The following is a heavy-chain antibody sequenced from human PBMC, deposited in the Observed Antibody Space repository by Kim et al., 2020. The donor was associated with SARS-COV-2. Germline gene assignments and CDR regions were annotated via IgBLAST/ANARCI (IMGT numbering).Heavy chain of an antibody. D-gene: IGHD6-19*01. J-gene: IGHJ1*01. V-gene: IGHV3-30*18. CDR3: AKDPVVAVAGTFEVGYFHH. CDR1: GFTFSSYP. CDR2: ISYDGNNK. Sequence: GGSLRLSCAASGFTFSSYPMHWVRQAPGKGLEWVAVISYDGNNKYYVDSVKGRFTISRDNSKNTLYLQMNSLRAEDTAVYYCAKDPVVAVAGTFEVGYFHHWGQGTLVTVSS.